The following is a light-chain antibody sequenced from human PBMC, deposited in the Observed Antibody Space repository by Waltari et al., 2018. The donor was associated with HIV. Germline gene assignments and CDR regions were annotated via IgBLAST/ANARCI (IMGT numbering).Light chain of an antibody. V-gene: IGKV1-39*01. Sequence: DIQMTQSPPSLSKSVGDRVTLSCRASHNIDTYLNLYQHTPGRAPNLLIFAASTLQSGVPSRFSGSGSGTHFALTITSLQREDFAIYYCQQSYTTPPTFGQGT. J-gene: IGKJ1*01. CDR2: AAS. CDR1: HNIDTY. CDR3: QQSYTTPPT.